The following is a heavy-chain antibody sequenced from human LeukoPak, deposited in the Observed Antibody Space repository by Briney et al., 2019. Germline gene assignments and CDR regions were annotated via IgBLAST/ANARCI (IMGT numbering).Heavy chain of an antibody. CDR2: ISSSSSYI. CDR3: ARGIALAGFDY. J-gene: IGHJ4*02. Sequence: GGSLRLSCAASGFTFSSYSMNWVRQAPGKGLEWVSSISSSSSYIYYADSVKGRFTISRDNAKNSLYLQMNSLRAEDTGVYYCARGIALAGFDYWGQGTLVTVSS. D-gene: IGHD6-19*01. V-gene: IGHV3-21*01. CDR1: GFTFSSYS.